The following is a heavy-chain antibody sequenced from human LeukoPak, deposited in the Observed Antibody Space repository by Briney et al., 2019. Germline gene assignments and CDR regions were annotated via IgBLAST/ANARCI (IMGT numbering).Heavy chain of an antibody. D-gene: IGHD6-19*01. CDR2: IYTSGST. V-gene: IGHV4-4*07. Sequence: SETLSLTCTVSGGSIGSYYWSWIRQPAGKGLEWIGRIYTSGSTNYNPSLKSRVTMSVDTSKNQFSLKLSSVTAADTAVYYCARDPRYVQWLVREGYYFDYWGQGTLVTVSS. CDR3: ARDPRYVQWLVREGYYFDY. J-gene: IGHJ4*02. CDR1: GGSIGSYY.